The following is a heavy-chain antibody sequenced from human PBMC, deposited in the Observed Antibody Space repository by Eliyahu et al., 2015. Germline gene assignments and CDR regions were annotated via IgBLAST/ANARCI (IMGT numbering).Heavy chain of an antibody. V-gene: IGHV3-48*02. CDR3: ARPWCTGGTCRSAFDI. D-gene: IGHD2-15*01. CDR2: ISSSSDSI. Sequence: EVQLVESGGGLEQPGGSLRISCAASGFTFSTCSMNWVRQAPGRGLEWISYISSSSDSIYYADSVKGRFTISRDNAKNSLYLQMNSLRDEDTAVYYCARPWCTGGTCRSAFDIWGQGTMVTVSS. J-gene: IGHJ3*02. CDR1: GFTFSTCS.